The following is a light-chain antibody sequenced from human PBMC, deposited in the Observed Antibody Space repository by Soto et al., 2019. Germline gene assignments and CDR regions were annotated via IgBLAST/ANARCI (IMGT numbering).Light chain of an antibody. CDR3: SSYTSSSTLV. J-gene: IGLJ2*01. Sequence: QSVLTQPAFVSGSPGQSITISCAGTSSDVGGYNYVSWYQQHPGKAPKLMIYDVSNRPSGVSNRFSGSKSGNTASLTISGLQAEDEADYYCSSYTSSSTLVFGGGTKLTV. CDR2: DVS. CDR1: SSDVGGYNY. V-gene: IGLV2-14*01.